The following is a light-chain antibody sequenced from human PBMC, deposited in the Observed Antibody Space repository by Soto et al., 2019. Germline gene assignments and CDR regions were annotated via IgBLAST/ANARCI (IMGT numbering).Light chain of an antibody. V-gene: IGKV3-15*01. Sequence: EIVMTQSPATLCVSPGERATLSCRAGRRISGDLSWYQQKPGQAPRLLIYGASTRAPGIPARFSGSRSRTDFTLTISRLQSEDFAVYYCQQYTNWPPPVTFRQGTKVDIK. J-gene: IGKJ1*01. CDR1: RRISGD. CDR3: QQYTNWPPPVT. CDR2: GAS.